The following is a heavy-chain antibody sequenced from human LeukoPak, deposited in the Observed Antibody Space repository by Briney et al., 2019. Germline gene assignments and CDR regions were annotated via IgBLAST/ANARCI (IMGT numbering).Heavy chain of an antibody. CDR2: IIPIFGTA. J-gene: IGHJ6*04. CDR3: ARGFPYYYGSGSSYYYYYGMDV. Sequence: SVKVSCKASGGTFSSYAISWVRQAPGQGLEWMGGIIPIFGTANYAQKFQGRVTITADKSTSTAYMELSSLRSEDTAVYYCARGFPYYYGSGSSYYYYYGMDVWGKGATVTVSS. CDR1: GGTFSSYA. V-gene: IGHV1-69*06. D-gene: IGHD3-10*01.